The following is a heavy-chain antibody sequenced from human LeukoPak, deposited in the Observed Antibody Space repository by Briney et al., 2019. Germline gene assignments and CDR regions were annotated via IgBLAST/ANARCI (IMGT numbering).Heavy chain of an antibody. Sequence: PSQTLSHTCTVSGGSISSGSYYWSWIRQPAGKGREWIGRIYTSGSTNYNPSLKSRVTISVDTSKNQFSLKLSSETAADTAVYYCATGYKGYYYYYMDVWGKGTTATVSS. V-gene: IGHV4-61*02. CDR3: ATGYKGYYYYYMDV. CDR2: IYTSGST. D-gene: IGHD5-24*01. J-gene: IGHJ6*03. CDR1: GGSISSGSYY.